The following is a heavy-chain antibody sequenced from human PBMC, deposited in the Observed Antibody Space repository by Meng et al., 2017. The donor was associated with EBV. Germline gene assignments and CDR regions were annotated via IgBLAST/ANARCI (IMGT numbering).Heavy chain of an antibody. CDR1: GYTFTSYD. D-gene: IGHD2-15*01. V-gene: IGHV1-8*01. CDR3: ARGRGVYCSGGSCYPGWFDP. J-gene: IGHJ5*02. CDR2: MNPSSGNT. Sequence: QVQLVESGAEVKKPGDSVKVSCKASGYTFTSYDINWVRQATGQGLEWMGWMNPSSGNTGYAQKFQGRVTMTRNTSISTAYMELSSLRSEETAVYYCARGRGVYCSGGSCYPGWFDPWCQGTLVTVSS.